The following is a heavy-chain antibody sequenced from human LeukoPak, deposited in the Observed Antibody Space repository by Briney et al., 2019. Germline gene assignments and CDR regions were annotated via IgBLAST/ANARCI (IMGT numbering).Heavy chain of an antibody. CDR1: GGTFSSYA. D-gene: IGHD5-18*01. J-gene: IGHJ6*02. V-gene: IGHV1-69*13. CDR2: IIPIFGTA. CDR3: TTDWDSYGLYYYYGMDV. Sequence: GASVRVSCKASGGTFSSYAISWVRQAPGQGLEWMGGIIPIFGTANYAQKFQGRVTITADESTSTAYMELSSLRSEDTAVYYCTTDWDSYGLYYYYGMDVWGQGTTVTVSS.